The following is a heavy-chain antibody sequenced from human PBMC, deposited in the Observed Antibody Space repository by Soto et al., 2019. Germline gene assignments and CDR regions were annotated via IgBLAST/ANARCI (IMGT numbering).Heavy chain of an antibody. CDR3: AAVDSGSYQYYFDY. V-gene: IGHV1-58*01. CDR1: GFTFTSSA. CDR2: IVVGSGNT. J-gene: IGHJ4*02. D-gene: IGHD1-26*01. Sequence: GASVKVSCKASGFTFTSSAVQWVRQARGQRLEWIGWIVVGSGNTNYAQKFQERVTITRDMSTSTAYMELSSLRSEDTAVYYCAAVDSGSYQYYFDYWGQGTLVTVSS.